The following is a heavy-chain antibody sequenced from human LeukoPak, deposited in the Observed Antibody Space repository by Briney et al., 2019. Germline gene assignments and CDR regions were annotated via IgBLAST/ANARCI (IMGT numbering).Heavy chain of an antibody. Sequence: PGGSLRLSCAASGFSLSSYWVHWVRQAPGKGLVWVSRINIEGSTTTYVDSVKGRFTISRDNAKNTVSLQMNSLRAEDTAMYYCVSDHTGHDDYWGQGTLVTVSS. CDR1: GFSLSSYW. CDR3: VSDHTGHDDY. V-gene: IGHV3-74*01. D-gene: IGHD1-1*01. J-gene: IGHJ4*02. CDR2: INIEGSTT.